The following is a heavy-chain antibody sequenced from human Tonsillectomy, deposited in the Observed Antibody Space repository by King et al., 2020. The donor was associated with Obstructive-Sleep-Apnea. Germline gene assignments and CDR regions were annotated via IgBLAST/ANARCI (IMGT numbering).Heavy chain of an antibody. CDR1: GYTFTGYY. J-gene: IGHJ4*02. D-gene: IGHD5-12*01. Sequence: VQLVQSGAEVKKPGASVKVSCKASGYTFTGYYMHWVRQAPGQGLEWMGWINPDTGETNFAQNFQGRVTMTRDTSISTAYMELRRLRSDDTAVYYCARNSGYDYYFDYWGQGTLATVSS. V-gene: IGHV1-2*02. CDR3: ARNSGYDYYFDY. CDR2: INPDTGET.